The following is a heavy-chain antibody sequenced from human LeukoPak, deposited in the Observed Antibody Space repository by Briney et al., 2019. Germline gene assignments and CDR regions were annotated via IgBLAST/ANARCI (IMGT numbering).Heavy chain of an antibody. V-gene: IGHV4-59*01. CDR1: GGSISSYY. Sequence: SETLSLTCTVSGGSISSYYWSWIRQPPGKGLEWIGYIYYSGSTNYNPSLKSRVTMSVDTSKNQFSLRLSSVTPADTAVYYCARDRGEGIVGAFDYWGQGTLVTVSS. CDR2: IYYSGST. J-gene: IGHJ4*02. CDR3: ARDRGEGIVGAFDY. D-gene: IGHD1-26*01.